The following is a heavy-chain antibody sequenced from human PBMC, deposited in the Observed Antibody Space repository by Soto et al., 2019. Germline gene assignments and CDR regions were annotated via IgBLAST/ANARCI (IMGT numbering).Heavy chain of an antibody. CDR1: GFIFRDYY. D-gene: IGHD6-13*01. V-gene: IGHV3-11*01. J-gene: IGHJ4*02. Sequence: AGGSLRLSCAASGFIFRDYYMSWIRQAPGKGLEWVSYISSSGSTKYYADSVKGRFTISRDNAKNSLYLQMNSLRAEDTAVYYCARASVSSCVHWGQGTLVTVSS. CDR2: ISSSGSTK. CDR3: ARASVSSCVH.